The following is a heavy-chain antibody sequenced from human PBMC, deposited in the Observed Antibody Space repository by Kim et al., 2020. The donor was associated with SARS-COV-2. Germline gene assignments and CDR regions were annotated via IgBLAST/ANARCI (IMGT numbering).Heavy chain of an antibody. J-gene: IGHJ3*02. V-gene: IGHV1-18*01. CDR3: ARVIAVAGTDAFEI. D-gene: IGHD6-19*01. Sequence: AQKLQGRVTMTTDTSTSTAYMELRSLRSDDTAVYYCARVIAVAGTDAFEIWGQGTMVTVSS.